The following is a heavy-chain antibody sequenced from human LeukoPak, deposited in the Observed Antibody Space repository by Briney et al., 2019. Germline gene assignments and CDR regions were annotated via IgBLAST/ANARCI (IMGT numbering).Heavy chain of an antibody. CDR3: ATPGLARAY. V-gene: IGHV4-39*01. CDR1: GGSISSSSYY. Sequence: SETLSLTCTVSGGSISSSSYYWGWIRQPPGKGLEWIGSIYYSGNTYYNASLKSRVTISGDMSKNQFSLILSSVTAADTAVYYCATPGLARAYWGQGTLVTVSS. J-gene: IGHJ4*02. CDR2: IYYSGNT.